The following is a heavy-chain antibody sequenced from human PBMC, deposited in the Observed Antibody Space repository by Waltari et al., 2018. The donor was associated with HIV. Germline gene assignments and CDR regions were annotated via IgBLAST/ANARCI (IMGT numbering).Heavy chain of an antibody. Sequence: QVQLVESGGGVVQPGRSLRLSCAASRFPFSRYAMHWARQAPGKGLEWVAVISDYGDNKYYSDSVKGRFTISRDNSKNTLYLQMNSLRAEDTAVYYCAKGASGWSPGYWGQGTLVTVSS. CDR3: AKGASGWSPGY. D-gene: IGHD6-19*01. V-gene: IGHV3-30*18. CDR1: RFPFSRYA. CDR2: ISDYGDNK. J-gene: IGHJ4*02.